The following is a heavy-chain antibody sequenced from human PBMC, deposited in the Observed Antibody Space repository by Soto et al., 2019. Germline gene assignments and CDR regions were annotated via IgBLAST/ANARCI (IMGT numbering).Heavy chain of an antibody. V-gene: IGHV1-69*01. J-gene: IGHJ4*02. CDR3: ASSVGGGNSASDYYDY. Sequence: QVPLVQSGAEVKKPGSSVKVSCKASGGTFSSYAISWVRQAPGQGLEWMGGIIPIFGTANYAQKFQGRVTITADESTSTAYMELSSLRSEDTAVYYCASSVGGGNSASDYYDYWGQGTLVTVSS. D-gene: IGHD4-4*01. CDR1: GGTFSSYA. CDR2: IIPIFGTA.